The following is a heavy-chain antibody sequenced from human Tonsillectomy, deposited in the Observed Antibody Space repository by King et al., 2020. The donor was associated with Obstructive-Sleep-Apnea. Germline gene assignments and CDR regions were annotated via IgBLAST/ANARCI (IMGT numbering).Heavy chain of an antibody. J-gene: IGHJ6*02. V-gene: IGHV3-15*01. CDR3: TTPRRSSGYYYGMDV. Sequence: VQLVESGGGLVKPGGSLRLSCAASGFTFSNAWMSWVRQAPGKGLEWGGRIKSKTDGGTNDYAAPVKGRFTISREDSKNTRYVQMKTLKTEDTAVYYCTTPRRSSGYYYGMDVWGQGTTVTVSS. CDR2: IKSKTDGGTN. D-gene: IGHD6-6*01. CDR1: GFTFSNAW.